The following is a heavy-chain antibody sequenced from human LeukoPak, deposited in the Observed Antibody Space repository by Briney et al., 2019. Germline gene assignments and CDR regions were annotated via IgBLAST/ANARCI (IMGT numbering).Heavy chain of an antibody. J-gene: IGHJ4*02. CDR1: GITFRNYA. CDR2: INDSGSST. CDR3: AKPYYSSGSYYNVEY. V-gene: IGHV3-23*01. D-gene: IGHD3-10*01. Sequence: GGSLRLSCAASGITFRNYAMSWVRQAPGKGLEWVSGINDSGSSTYYADSVKGRFTICRDNSKNTLYLQMSSLRAEDTAVYYCAKPYYSSGSYYNVEYLGQGTLGNGSS.